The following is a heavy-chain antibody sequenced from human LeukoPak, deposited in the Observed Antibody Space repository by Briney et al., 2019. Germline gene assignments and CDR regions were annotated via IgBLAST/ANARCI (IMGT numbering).Heavy chain of an antibody. CDR3: ARGPYYYDSSGYYRTPYYFDY. J-gene: IGHJ4*02. Sequence: ASVKVSCKASGGTFSIYAISWVRQAPGQGLEWMGGIIPIFGTANYAQKFQGGVTITADESTSTAYMELSSLRSEDTAVYYCARGPYYYDSSGYYRTPYYFDYWGQGTLVTVSS. V-gene: IGHV1-69*13. CDR2: IIPIFGTA. D-gene: IGHD3-22*01. CDR1: GGTFSIYA.